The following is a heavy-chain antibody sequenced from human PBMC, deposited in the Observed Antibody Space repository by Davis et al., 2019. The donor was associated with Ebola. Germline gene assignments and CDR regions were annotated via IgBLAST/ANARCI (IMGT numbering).Heavy chain of an antibody. J-gene: IGHJ4*02. CDR2: IYPGDSDT. D-gene: IGHD3-3*02. CDR1: GYTFTTYW. Sequence: GESLKISCQGSGYTFTTYWIGWVRQMPGKGLEWMGIIYPGDSDTRYSPSFQGQVTLSADKSISTAYLQWSSLKASDTAMYYCARRGGWSGAFLDYWGQGTLVTVSS. CDR3: ARRGGWSGAFLDY. V-gene: IGHV5-51*01.